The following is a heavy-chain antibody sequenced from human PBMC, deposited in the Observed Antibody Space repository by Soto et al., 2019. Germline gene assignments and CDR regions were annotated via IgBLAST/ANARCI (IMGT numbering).Heavy chain of an antibody. V-gene: IGHV3-21*01. D-gene: IGHD1-1*01. CDR1: GLIFSSST. Sequence: EVELVESGGGLVKPGGSLRLSCAASGLIFSSSTLSWVRQAPGKGLEWVSCISPSSSYIYYADSVKGRFSISRDNAKNSLFLEMNNLRAEDTAVYYCARETRDSSAWGQGTLVTVSS. CDR2: ISPSSSYI. J-gene: IGHJ5*02. CDR3: ARETRDSSA.